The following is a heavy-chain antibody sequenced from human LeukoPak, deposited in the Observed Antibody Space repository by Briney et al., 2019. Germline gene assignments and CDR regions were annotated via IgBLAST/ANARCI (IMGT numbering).Heavy chain of an antibody. J-gene: IGHJ4*02. D-gene: IGHD1-26*01. Sequence: SVKVSCKASGGTFNSYAISWVRQAPGQGLEWMGGIIPIFGTPKYAQKYQGRVTVTADESASTAYMELSSLTSEDTAVYYCARDNKWELFALDYWGQGTLVTVSS. V-gene: IGHV1-69*13. CDR2: IIPIFGTP. CDR1: GGTFNSYA. CDR3: ARDNKWELFALDY.